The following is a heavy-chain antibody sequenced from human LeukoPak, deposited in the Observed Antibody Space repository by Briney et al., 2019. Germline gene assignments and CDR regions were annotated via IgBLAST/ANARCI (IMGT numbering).Heavy chain of an antibody. Sequence: GGSLRLSCAASGFTFSSYSVNWVRQAPGKGLEWVSSISSSSSYIYYADSVKGRFTISRDNAKNALYLQMNSLRAEDTAGYYCARDQRAYSSGWFDAFDIWGQGTMVTVCS. V-gene: IGHV3-21*01. CDR2: ISSSSSYI. D-gene: IGHD6-19*01. CDR3: ARDQRAYSSGWFDAFDI. CDR1: GFTFSSYS. J-gene: IGHJ3*02.